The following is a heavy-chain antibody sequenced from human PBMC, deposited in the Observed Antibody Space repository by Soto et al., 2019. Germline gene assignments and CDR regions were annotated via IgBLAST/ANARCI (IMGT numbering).Heavy chain of an antibody. D-gene: IGHD3-9*01. J-gene: IGHJ4*02. CDR3: AKDPGFDILTGYVPYYFDN. Sequence: GGSLRLSCEASGFTFSIYAMSWVRQAPGKGLEWVSVVSGSGGSTFYGDSVKGRFTISRDNSKNTLYLQMNSLRVEDTAVYFCAKDPGFDILTGYVPYYFDNWGQGILVTVSS. CDR2: VSGSGGST. CDR1: GFTFSIYA. V-gene: IGHV3-23*01.